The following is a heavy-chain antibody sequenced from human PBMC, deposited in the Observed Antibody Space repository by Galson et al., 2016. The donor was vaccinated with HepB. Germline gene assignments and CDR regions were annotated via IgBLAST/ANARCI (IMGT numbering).Heavy chain of an antibody. CDR1: GYTITNNW. J-gene: IGHJ4*02. CDR2: VSPESFET. D-gene: IGHD3-16*01. Sequence: QSGAEVKKPGESLKISCKGSGYTITNNWIGWVRQLPGKGLEWMGIVSPESFETRYNPSFQGQVIFSVDRSISTAHLQWSILKASDTATYYCARLSDVSWGEEFDFWGQGTLVTVSS. CDR3: ARLSDVSWGEEFDF. V-gene: IGHV5-51*01.